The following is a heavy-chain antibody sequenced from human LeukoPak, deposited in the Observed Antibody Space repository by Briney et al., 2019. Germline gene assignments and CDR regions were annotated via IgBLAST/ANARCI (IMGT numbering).Heavy chain of an antibody. V-gene: IGHV1-46*01. J-gene: IGHJ4*02. D-gene: IGHD5-24*01. Sequence: ASVKVSCKASGYTFTDYYMYWVRQAPGQGPECMGVIHPSGGSTTSAQNFQGRVTLTKDKAKSTIYIELSSLRADDTAVYYCARMAIDPDMATNFLDLWGQGTLLIVSA. CDR2: IHPSGGST. CDR3: ARMAIDPDMATNFLDL. CDR1: GYTFTDYY.